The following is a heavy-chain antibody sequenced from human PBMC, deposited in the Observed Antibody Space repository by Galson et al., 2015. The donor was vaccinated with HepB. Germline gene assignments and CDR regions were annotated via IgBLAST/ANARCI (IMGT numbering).Heavy chain of an antibody. CDR2: IWYDGSNK. Sequence: SCAASGFTFRSYGMHWVRQAPGKGLERVAVIWYDGSNKYYADSVKGRFTISRDNSKNTLYLQMNSLRAEDTAVYYCATYPGYSSPYYYYGMDVWGQGTTVTVSS. V-gene: IGHV3-33*01. D-gene: IGHD6-13*01. CDR1: GFTFRSYG. J-gene: IGHJ6*02. CDR3: ATYPGYSSPYYYYGMDV.